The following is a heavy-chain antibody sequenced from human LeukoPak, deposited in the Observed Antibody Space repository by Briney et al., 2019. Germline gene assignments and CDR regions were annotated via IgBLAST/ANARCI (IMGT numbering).Heavy chain of an antibody. V-gene: IGHV3-48*01. CDR1: GFTFSSYS. CDR3: ASGLAVAYPMADY. D-gene: IGHD6-19*01. Sequence: GGSLRLSCAASGFTFSSYSMNWVRQAPGKGLEWVSYISSSSSTIYYADSVKGRFTISRDNAENSLYLQMNSLRAEDTAVYYCASGLAVAYPMADYWGQGTLVTVSS. CDR2: ISSSSSTI. J-gene: IGHJ4*02.